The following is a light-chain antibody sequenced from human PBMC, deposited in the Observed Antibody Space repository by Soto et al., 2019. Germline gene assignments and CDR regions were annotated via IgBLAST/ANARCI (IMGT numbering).Light chain of an antibody. CDR1: SSDVGAYNY. CDR2: EVS. V-gene: IGLV2-14*01. CDR3: SSYTTSTSFIL. J-gene: IGLJ2*01. Sequence: QSALTQPPSASGSPGQSVTISCTGTSSDVGAYNYVSWYQQHPGKAPKLMIYEVSSRPSGVSNRFSGSKSGNTASLTISGLQAEDEAYYYCSSYTTSTSFILFGGGTKVTVL.